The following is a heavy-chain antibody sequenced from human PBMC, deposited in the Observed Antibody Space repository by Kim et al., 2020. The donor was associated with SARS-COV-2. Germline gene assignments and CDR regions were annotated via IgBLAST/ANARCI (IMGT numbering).Heavy chain of an antibody. Sequence: GGSLRLSCAASGFTFRNYAMSWVRQAPGKGLEWVSDIFGSGGRTLYADSVRGRFTISRDNLNNTVFLQMDDLRAEDTAVYFCAKGGELCSGGSCYSDHWGQGTPVTVSS. D-gene: IGHD2-15*01. J-gene: IGHJ4*02. CDR1: GFTFRNYA. V-gene: IGHV3-23*01. CDR2: IFGSGGRT. CDR3: AKGGELCSGGSCYSDH.